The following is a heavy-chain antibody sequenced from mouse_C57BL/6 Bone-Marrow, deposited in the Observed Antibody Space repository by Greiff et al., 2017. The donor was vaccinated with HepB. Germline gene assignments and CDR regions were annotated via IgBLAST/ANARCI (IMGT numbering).Heavy chain of an antibody. CDR3: AREGAYFDV. CDR1: GYSITSGYY. Sequence: EVKLMESGPGLVKPSQSLSLTCSVTGYSITSGYYWNWIRQFPGTKLEWMGYISYDGSNNYNPSLKNRISLTRDTSKNQFFLKLNSVLTEDTATYYCAREGAYFDVWGTGTTVTVSS. V-gene: IGHV3-6*01. CDR2: ISYDGSN. J-gene: IGHJ1*03.